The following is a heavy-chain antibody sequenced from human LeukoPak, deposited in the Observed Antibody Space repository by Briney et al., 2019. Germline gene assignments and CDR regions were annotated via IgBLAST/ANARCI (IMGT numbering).Heavy chain of an antibody. CDR1: GFTFSTYA. Sequence: PGGSLGLSCGASGFTFSTYAMSWVRQPPGKGLEWVASISGRGELTYYTDSVRGRLTISRDNSRSTLYLQMNFLRTDDTAVYYCVKDRPNYYDSAGHYYRQNGDSWGQGTLVTVSS. CDR2: ISGRGELT. D-gene: IGHD3-22*01. V-gene: IGHV3-23*01. CDR3: VKDRPNYYDSAGHYYRQNGDS. J-gene: IGHJ5*01.